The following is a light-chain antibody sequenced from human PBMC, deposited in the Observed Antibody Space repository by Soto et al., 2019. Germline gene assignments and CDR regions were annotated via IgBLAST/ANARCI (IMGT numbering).Light chain of an antibody. J-gene: IGKJ4*01. CDR3: PQYGSSLLT. CDR2: DAS. V-gene: IGKV3-20*01. CDR1: QSVSSSY. Sequence: EIVLTQSPGTLSLSPGERATLSCRASQSVSSSYLAWYQQKPGQAPRLLIYDASSRATGIPDRFSGSGSGTDFTLTISRLEPEDFAVYYCPQYGSSLLTFGGGTKVEIK.